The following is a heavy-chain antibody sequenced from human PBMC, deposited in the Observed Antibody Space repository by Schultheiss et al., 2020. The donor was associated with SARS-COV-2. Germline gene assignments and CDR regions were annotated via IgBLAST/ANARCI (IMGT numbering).Heavy chain of an antibody. CDR2: FSGGST. CDR1: GFTVSCNE. Sequence: GESLKISCAASGFTVSCNEMSWVRQAPGKGLEWVSWFSGGSTYHADSRKGKFTISRDNSKNTLHLQTNSLRAEDTAVYYCARAGGCDYWGQGTLVTVSS. J-gene: IGHJ4*02. D-gene: IGHD4-23*01. V-gene: IGHV3-38-3*01. CDR3: ARAGGCDY.